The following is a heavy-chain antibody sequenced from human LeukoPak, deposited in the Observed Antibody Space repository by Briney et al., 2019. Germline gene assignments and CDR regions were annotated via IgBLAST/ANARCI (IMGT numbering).Heavy chain of an antibody. CDR1: GDSISSRNYY. Sequence: PSQTLSLTCTVSGDSISSRNYYWSWIRQPAGKGLEWIGRVDIRGSTNYNPSLKSLVTISIDMSKKQFSLKLSSVTAADTAVYYCAMWGGSPGGWYFGLWGRGTLVTVSS. CDR2: VDIRGST. CDR3: AMWGGSPGGWYFGL. V-gene: IGHV4-61*02. J-gene: IGHJ2*01. D-gene: IGHD3-16*01.